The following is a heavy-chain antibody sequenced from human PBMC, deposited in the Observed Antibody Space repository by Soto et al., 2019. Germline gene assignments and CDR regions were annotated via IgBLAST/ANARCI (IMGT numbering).Heavy chain of an antibody. V-gene: IGHV4-59*01. CDR3: ARRYVGNFDY. CDR1: GGSISSYY. Sequence: SETLSLTCTVSGGSISSYYWSWIRQPPGKGLEWIGYIYYSGSTNYNPSLKSRVTISVDTSKNQFSLKLSSVTAADTAVYYCARRYVGNFDYWGQGTLVTVSS. J-gene: IGHJ4*02. D-gene: IGHD3-16*01. CDR2: IYYSGST.